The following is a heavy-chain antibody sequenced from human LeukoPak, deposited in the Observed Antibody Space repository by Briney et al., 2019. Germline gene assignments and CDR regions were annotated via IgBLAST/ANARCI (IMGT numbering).Heavy chain of an antibody. J-gene: IGHJ4*02. Sequence: GGSLRLSCAASGFTFSSYAMSWVRQAPGKGLEWVSAISGSGGTYYADSVKGRFTISRDNAKNSLYLQMNSLRAEDTALYYCAKDSSGWYVDYWGQGTLVTVSS. V-gene: IGHV3-23*01. CDR2: ISGSGGT. D-gene: IGHD6-19*01. CDR3: AKDSSGWYVDY. CDR1: GFTFSSYA.